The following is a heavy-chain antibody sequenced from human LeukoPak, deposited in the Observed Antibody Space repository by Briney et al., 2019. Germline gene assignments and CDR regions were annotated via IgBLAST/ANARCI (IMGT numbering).Heavy chain of an antibody. V-gene: IGHV4-61*08. CDR2: IYYSGST. J-gene: IGHJ4*02. CDR3: ARVYDFWSGYYYFDY. CDR1: GGSISSGDYY. Sequence: SETLSLTCTVSGGSISSGDYYRSWIRQPPGKGLEWIGYIYYSGSTNYNPSLKSRVTISVDTSKNQFSLKLSSVTAADTAVYYCARVYDFWSGYYYFDYWGQGTLVTVSS. D-gene: IGHD3-3*01.